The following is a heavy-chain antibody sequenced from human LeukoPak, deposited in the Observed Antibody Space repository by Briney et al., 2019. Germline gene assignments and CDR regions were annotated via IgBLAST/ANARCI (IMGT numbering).Heavy chain of an antibody. CDR1: GFTFDDYA. D-gene: IGHD3-9*01. Sequence: GGSLRLSCAASGFTFDDYAMHWVRQAPGKGLEWVSGISWNSGSIGYADSVKGRFTISRDNAKNSLYLQMNSLRAEDTALYYCAKAYDILTGYDKNWFDPWGQGTLVTVSS. CDR2: ISWNSGSI. V-gene: IGHV3-9*01. J-gene: IGHJ5*02. CDR3: AKAYDILTGYDKNWFDP.